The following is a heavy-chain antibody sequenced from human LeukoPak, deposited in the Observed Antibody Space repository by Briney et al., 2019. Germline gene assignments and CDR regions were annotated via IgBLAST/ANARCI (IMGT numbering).Heavy chain of an antibody. J-gene: IGHJ4*02. V-gene: IGHV1-2*06. CDR1: GYTFTGYC. Sequence: ASVKVSCKASGYTFTGYCMHWVRQAPGQGLEWMGRINPNSGGTNYAQKFQGRVTMTRDTSVSTAYMELSRLRSDDTAVYYCARGDFWSGLNDYWGQGTLVTVSS. CDR2: INPNSGGT. CDR3: ARGDFWSGLNDY. D-gene: IGHD3-3*01.